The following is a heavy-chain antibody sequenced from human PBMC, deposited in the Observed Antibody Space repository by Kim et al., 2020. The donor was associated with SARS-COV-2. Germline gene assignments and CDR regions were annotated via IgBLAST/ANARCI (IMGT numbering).Heavy chain of an antibody. D-gene: IGHD3-3*01. V-gene: IGHV1-69*04. CDR3: AVPFWSGFESFDYYYYGMDV. CDR1: GGTFSSYA. Sequence: SVKVSCKASGGTFSSYAISWVRQAPGQGLEWMGRIIPILGIANYAQKFQGRVTITADKSTSTAYMELSSLRSEDTAVYYCAVPFWSGFESFDYYYYGMDVWGQGTTVTVSS. J-gene: IGHJ6*02. CDR2: IIPILGIA.